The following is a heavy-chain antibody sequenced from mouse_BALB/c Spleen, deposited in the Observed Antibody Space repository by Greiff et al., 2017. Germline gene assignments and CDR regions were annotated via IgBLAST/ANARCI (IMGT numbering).Heavy chain of an antibody. J-gene: IGHJ3*01. D-gene: IGHD1-1*01. CDR1: GFTFSDYY. CDR3: ARDPCSSDGFAY. Sequence: EVKLVESGGGLVKPGGSLKLSCAASGFTFSDYYMYWVRQTPEKRLEWVATISDGGSYTYYPDSVKGRFTISRDNAKHNLYLQMSSLKSEDTAMYYCARDPCSSDGFAYWGQGTLVTVSA. CDR2: ISDGGSYT. V-gene: IGHV5-4*02.